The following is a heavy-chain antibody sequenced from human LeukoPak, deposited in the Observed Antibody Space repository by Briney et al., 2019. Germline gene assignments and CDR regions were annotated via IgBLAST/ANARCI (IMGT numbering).Heavy chain of an antibody. Sequence: GGSLRLSCAASGFTFSSYAMGWVRQAPGKGLEWVSAISGSGDTYYADSVKGRFTISRDNSKNTLYLQMNSLRAEDTAVYYCARDGKWGDFDYWGQGTLVTVSS. CDR2: ISGSGDT. CDR1: GFTFSSYA. CDR3: ARDGKWGDFDY. D-gene: IGHD7-27*01. J-gene: IGHJ4*02. V-gene: IGHV3-23*01.